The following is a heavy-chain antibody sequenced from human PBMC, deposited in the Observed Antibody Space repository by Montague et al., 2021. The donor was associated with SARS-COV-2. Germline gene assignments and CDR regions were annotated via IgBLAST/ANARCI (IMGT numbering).Heavy chain of an antibody. V-gene: IGHV4-31*01. J-gene: IGHJ3*02. CDR1: GGSISSGGYY. Sequence: TLSLTCTVSGGSISSGGYYWGWIRQHPGKGLEWIGYIYYSGSTYYNPSLKSQVTISVDTSKNQFSLKLSSVTAADTAVYYCARARITMIVVVNAFDIWGQGTMVTVSS. D-gene: IGHD3-22*01. CDR2: IYYSGST. CDR3: ARARITMIVVVNAFDI.